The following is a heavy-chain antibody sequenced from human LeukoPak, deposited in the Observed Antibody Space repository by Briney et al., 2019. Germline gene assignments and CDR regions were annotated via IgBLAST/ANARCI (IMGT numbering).Heavy chain of an antibody. CDR1: GFTFSSYG. CDR2: IRYDGSGK. D-gene: IGHD5-18*01. CDR3: ARDLEGGYSYGFHSFDY. V-gene: IGHV3-30*02. Sequence: GGSLRLSCAASGFTFSSYGMHWVRQAPGKGLEWVAFIRYDGSGKYYADSVKGRFTISRDNSKSTLYLQMNSLRAEDTAVYYCARDLEGGYSYGFHSFDYWGQGTLVTVSS. J-gene: IGHJ4*02.